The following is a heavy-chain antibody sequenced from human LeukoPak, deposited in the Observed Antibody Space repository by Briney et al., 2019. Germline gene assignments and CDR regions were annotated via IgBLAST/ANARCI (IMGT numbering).Heavy chain of an antibody. D-gene: IGHD1-14*01. Sequence: GGSLRLSCAASGFTFSSYWMSWVRQAPGKGLEWVAKIKQDGGEKYYVDSVKGRCTISRDNAKNSLYLQINSLRAEDTAVYYCARSAPDGPQQRWGQGTLVTVSS. CDR2: IKQDGGEK. CDR3: ARSAPDGPQQR. CDR1: GFTFSSYW. V-gene: IGHV3-7*03. J-gene: IGHJ4*02.